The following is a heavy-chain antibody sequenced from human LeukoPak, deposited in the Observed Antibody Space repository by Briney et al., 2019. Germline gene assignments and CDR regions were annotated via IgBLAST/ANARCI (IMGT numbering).Heavy chain of an antibody. J-gene: IGHJ4*02. V-gene: IGHV4-34*01. Sequence: SETLSLTCAVYGGSFSGYYWSWIRQPPGKGLEWIGEINHSGSTNYNPSLKSRVTISVDTSKNQFSLRLSSVTAADTAVYYCARSSSSGFDYWGQGTLVTVSS. CDR1: GGSFSGYY. D-gene: IGHD6-6*01. CDR3: ARSSSSGFDY. CDR2: INHSGST.